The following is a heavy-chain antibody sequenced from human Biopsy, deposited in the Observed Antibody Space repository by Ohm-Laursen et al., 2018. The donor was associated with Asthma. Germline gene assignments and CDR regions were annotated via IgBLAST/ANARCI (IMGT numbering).Heavy chain of an antibody. V-gene: IGHV3-11*01. Sequence: SLRLSCTASGFSFSDYYMTWMRQAPGKGLEWVSSISSSGSTTYPAESVKGRFTISRDNAQKSLFLQMGSLRAEDTAIYYCARVLESSSRGPFYFFALDVWGQGTPVAVS. CDR1: GFSFSDYY. D-gene: IGHD6-13*01. CDR2: ISSSGSTT. J-gene: IGHJ6*02. CDR3: ARVLESSSRGPFYFFALDV.